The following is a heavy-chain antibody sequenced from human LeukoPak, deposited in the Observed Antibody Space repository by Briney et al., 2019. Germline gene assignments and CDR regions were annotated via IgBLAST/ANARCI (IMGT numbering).Heavy chain of an antibody. Sequence: GRTLSLSCAASGFPFDDYGMRWVPQPSGKGLEWVSGINWNGGSTGYADSVKGRFTISRDNAKNSLYLQMNSLRAEDTALYYCARELWFGENAFDIWGQGTMVTVSS. CDR3: ARELWFGENAFDI. V-gene: IGHV3-20*04. CDR2: INWNGGST. CDR1: GFPFDDYG. D-gene: IGHD3-10*01. J-gene: IGHJ3*02.